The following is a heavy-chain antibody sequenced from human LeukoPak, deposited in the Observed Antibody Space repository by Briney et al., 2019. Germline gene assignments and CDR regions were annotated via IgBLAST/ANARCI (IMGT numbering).Heavy chain of an antibody. V-gene: IGHV3-53*01. Sequence: GSLRLSCAASGFTVSSNYMSWVRQAPGKGLEWVSVIYSGGTTYYADSVKGRFTISRDNSKNTLYLQMNSLRAEDTAVYYCARALYSGSYYWFDPWGQGTLVTVSS. CDR3: ARALYSGSYYWFDP. CDR2: IYSGGTT. CDR1: GFTVSSNY. D-gene: IGHD1-26*01. J-gene: IGHJ5*02.